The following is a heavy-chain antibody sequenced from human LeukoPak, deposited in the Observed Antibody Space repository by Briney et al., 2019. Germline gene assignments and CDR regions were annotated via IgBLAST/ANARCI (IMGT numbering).Heavy chain of an antibody. D-gene: IGHD3-10*01. CDR3: AKVSSSGRYDAFDI. CDR2: ISSSSSYI. J-gene: IGHJ3*02. CDR1: GFTFSSYS. V-gene: IGHV3-21*01. Sequence: PGGSLRLSCAASGFTFSSYSMNRVRQAPGKGLEWVSSISSSSSYIYYADSVKGRFTISRDNAKNSLYLQMNSLRAEDTAVYYCAKVSSSGRYDAFDIWGQGTMVTVSS.